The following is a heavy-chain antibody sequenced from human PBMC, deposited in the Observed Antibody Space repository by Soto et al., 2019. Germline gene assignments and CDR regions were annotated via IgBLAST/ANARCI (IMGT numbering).Heavy chain of an antibody. J-gene: IGHJ4*02. Sequence: GGSLRLSCAASGFTFSSYAMHWVRQAPGKGLEWVAVISYDGSNKYYADSVKGRFTISRDNSKNTLYPQMNSLRAEDTAVYYCARDDYDSSGRGLDYWGQGTLVTVSS. D-gene: IGHD3-22*01. CDR3: ARDDYDSSGRGLDY. CDR1: GFTFSSYA. CDR2: ISYDGSNK. V-gene: IGHV3-30-3*01.